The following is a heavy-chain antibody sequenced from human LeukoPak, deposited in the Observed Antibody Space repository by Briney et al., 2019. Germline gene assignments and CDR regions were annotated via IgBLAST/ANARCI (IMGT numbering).Heavy chain of an antibody. CDR2: IKQDGSEK. D-gene: IGHD2-15*01. J-gene: IGHJ4*02. CDR1: GFTFSSYW. CDR3: AKEYCSGGSCYHKYYFDY. V-gene: IGHV3-7*01. Sequence: PGGSLRLSCAASGFTFSSYWMSWVRQAPGKGLEWVANIKQDGSEKYYVDSVKGRFTISRDNSKNTLYLQMNSLRAEDTAVYYCAKEYCSGGSCYHKYYFDYWGQGTLVTVSS.